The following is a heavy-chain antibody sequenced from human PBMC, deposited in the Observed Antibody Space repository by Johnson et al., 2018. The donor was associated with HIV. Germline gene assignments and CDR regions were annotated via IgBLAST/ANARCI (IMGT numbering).Heavy chain of an antibody. V-gene: IGHV3-66*04. CDR2: IYSGGRA. D-gene: IGHD4-23*01. Sequence: VQLVESGGGLVQPGGSLRLSCAASGFTVSSNYMSWVRQAPGKGLEWVSIIYSGGRAYYADSVKGRFIISRDNSKNSLYLQMNSLRAEDTAVYYCARRTVVTPGDFDIWGQGTMVTVSS. J-gene: IGHJ3*02. CDR1: GFTVSSNY. CDR3: ARRTVVTPGDFDI.